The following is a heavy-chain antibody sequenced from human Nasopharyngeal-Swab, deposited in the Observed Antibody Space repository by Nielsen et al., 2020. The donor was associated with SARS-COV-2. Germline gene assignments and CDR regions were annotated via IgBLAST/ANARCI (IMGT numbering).Heavy chain of an antibody. CDR3: ARDEYNSSWYDY. CDR1: GFTFSSYS. CDR2: ISSSSSYI. D-gene: IGHD6-13*01. V-gene: IGHV3-21*01. Sequence: GESLKISCAASGFTFSSYSMHWVRQAPGKGLEWVSSISSSSSYIYYADSVKGRFTISRDNSKNSLYLQMNSLGAEDTAVDYCARDEYNSSWYDYWGQGTLVTVSS. J-gene: IGHJ4*02.